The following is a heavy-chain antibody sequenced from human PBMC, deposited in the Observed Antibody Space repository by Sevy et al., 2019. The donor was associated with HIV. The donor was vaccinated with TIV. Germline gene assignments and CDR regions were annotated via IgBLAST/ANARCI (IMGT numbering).Heavy chain of an antibody. D-gene: IGHD2-15*01. CDR3: ARGPLFSPEYCSGGTCPTIDY. Sequence: SETLSLTCAVSGVSFSDYYWAWIRQPPGKGLEWIGGVSQSGSANYNPSLRSRVIMSLDTSNNHFSLKLTSVTAADTAVYYCARGPLFSPEYCSGGTCPTIDYWSQGTLVTVSS. CDR1: GVSFSDYY. J-gene: IGHJ4*02. V-gene: IGHV4-34*01. CDR2: VSQSGSA.